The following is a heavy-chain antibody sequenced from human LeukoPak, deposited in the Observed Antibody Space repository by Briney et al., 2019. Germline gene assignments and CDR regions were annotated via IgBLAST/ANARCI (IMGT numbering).Heavy chain of an antibody. Sequence: GGSLRLSCAASGFXFSNYAMNWVRQAPGKGLEWVSAISGSGGSTYYADSVKGRFTISRDNAKSTLYLQMDSLRVEDTAVYYCARAMISESDYWGQGTLVTVSS. CDR2: ISGSGGST. V-gene: IGHV3-23*01. CDR1: GFXFSNYA. J-gene: IGHJ4*02. CDR3: ARAMISESDY. D-gene: IGHD3-22*01.